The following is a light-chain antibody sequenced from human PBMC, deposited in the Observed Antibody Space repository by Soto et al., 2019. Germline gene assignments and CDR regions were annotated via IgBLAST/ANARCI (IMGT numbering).Light chain of an antibody. J-gene: IGKJ3*01. V-gene: IGKV1-9*01. CDR3: QQLNSYVFA. CDR1: QDVSRY. CDR2: AAS. Sequence: DIQLTQSPSFLSASVGDRVTITCRASQDVSRYLAWYQQKPGKAPNLLIYAASTLRSGVPSRFSGSGSETEFTLTLRSLQPEDFATYYCQQLNSYVFAFGPGNKVDIK.